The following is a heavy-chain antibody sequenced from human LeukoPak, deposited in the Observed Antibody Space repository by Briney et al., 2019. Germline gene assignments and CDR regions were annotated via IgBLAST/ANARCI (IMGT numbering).Heavy chain of an antibody. CDR2: INPNSGGT. J-gene: IGHJ4*02. CDR3: ARDDFGSGSYYNGAPDY. D-gene: IGHD3-10*01. V-gene: IGHV1-2*02. CDR1: GYTFTGSY. Sequence: ASVKVSCKASGYTFTGSYMHWVRQAPGQGLEWMGWINPNSGGTNCAQKFQGRVTMTRDTSISTAYMELSRLRSDDTAVYYCARDDFGSGSYYNGAPDYWGQGTLVTVSS.